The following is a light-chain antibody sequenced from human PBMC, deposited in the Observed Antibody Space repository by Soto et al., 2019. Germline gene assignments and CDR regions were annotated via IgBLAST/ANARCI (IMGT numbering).Light chain of an antibody. CDR1: NSNIGGNP. Sequence: QSVLTQPPSASGTPGQRVTFSCSGSNSNIGGNPVNWYQQLPGTAPKLLIYSNNQRPSGVPDRFSGSKSGTSASLAISGLHSEDESDYYCAAWDDSLNGVVFGGGTKLTVL. J-gene: IGLJ2*01. CDR3: AAWDDSLNGVV. CDR2: SNN. V-gene: IGLV1-44*01.